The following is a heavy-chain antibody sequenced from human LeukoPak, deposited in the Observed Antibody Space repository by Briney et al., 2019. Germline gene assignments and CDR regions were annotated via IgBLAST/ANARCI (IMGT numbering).Heavy chain of an antibody. CDR1: GGSFSSYY. V-gene: IGHV4-39*07. CDR2: IYYSGST. J-gene: IGHJ4*02. D-gene: IGHD5-18*01. Sequence: SETLSLTCAVYGGSFSSYYWGWIRQPPGKGLEWIGSIYYSGSTYYNPSLKSRVTISVDTSKNQFSLKLSSVTAADTAVYYCARVGDGDTAMVYFDYWGQGTLVTVSS. CDR3: ARVGDGDTAMVYFDY.